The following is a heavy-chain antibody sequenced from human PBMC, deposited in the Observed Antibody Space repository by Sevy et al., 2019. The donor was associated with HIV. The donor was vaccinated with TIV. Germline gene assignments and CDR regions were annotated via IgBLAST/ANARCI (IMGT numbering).Heavy chain of an antibody. CDR2: ISSSGSTI. J-gene: IGHJ3*02. CDR1: GFTFSNYY. CDR3: ARDPEYGSSVGDFDI. V-gene: IGHV3-11*01. Sequence: GGSLRLSCAASGFTFSNYYMSWIRQAPGKGLEWVSYISSSGSTIYYADSVKGRFTISRDNAKNSLYLQMNSLRAEDAAVYYCARDPEYGSSVGDFDIWGQGTMVTVSS. D-gene: IGHD6-6*01.